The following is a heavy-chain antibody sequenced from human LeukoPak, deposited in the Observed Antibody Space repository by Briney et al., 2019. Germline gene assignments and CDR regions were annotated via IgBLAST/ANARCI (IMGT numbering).Heavy chain of an antibody. CDR2: ITPILGIA. CDR3: ARDRNYGMDV. V-gene: IGHV1-69*04. CDR1: GGTFSSYA. Sequence: GSSVKVSCKASGGTFSSYAISWVRQAPGQGLEWMGRITPILGIANYAQKFQGRVTITADKSTSTAYMELSSLRSEDTAVYYCARDRNYGMDVWGQGTTVTVSS. J-gene: IGHJ6*02.